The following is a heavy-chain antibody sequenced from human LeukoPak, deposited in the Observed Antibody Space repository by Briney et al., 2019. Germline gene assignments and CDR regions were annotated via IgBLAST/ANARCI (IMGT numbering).Heavy chain of an antibody. CDR2: ISWNSGSI. D-gene: IGHD3-10*01. V-gene: IGHV3-9*01. CDR3: ARDGVWGAMVRGVIIEYYYGMDV. CDR1: GCTFDDYA. J-gene: IGHJ6*02. Sequence: PGGSLRLSCAASGCTFDDYAMHWVRQAPGKGLEWDSGISWNSGSIGYADSVKGRFTISRDNAKNSLYLQMNSLRAEDTAVYYCARDGVWGAMVRGVIIEYYYGMDVWGQGTTVTVSS.